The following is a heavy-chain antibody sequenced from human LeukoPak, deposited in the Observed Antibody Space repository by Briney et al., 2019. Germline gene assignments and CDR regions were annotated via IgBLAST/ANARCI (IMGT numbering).Heavy chain of an antibody. V-gene: IGHV3-15*01. CDR2: IKSKTDSGTT. CDR3: TTAPAQSDY. D-gene: IGHD2-2*01. CDR1: GFTFSNAW. J-gene: IGHJ4*02. Sequence: PGGSLRLSCAASGFTFSNAWMSWVRQAPGEELEWVGRIKSKTDSGTTDYAAPVKGRFTISRDDSKNTLYLQMNSLKFEDTAVYYCTTAPAQSDYWGQGTLVTVSS.